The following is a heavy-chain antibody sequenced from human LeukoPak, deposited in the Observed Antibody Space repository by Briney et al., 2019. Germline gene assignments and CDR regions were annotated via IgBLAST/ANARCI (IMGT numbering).Heavy chain of an antibody. V-gene: IGHV3-23*01. J-gene: IGHJ5*02. Sequence: AGGSVRLSCAASGFTFSNYAMTWVRQAPGKGLEWVSGIRAGGGSTNFADSVRGRFTLSTDNSKNTLYLQMNSLRAEDAAIYYCAKDGGSGMGFDPWGQGTLATVSS. CDR2: IRAGGGST. CDR1: GFTFSNYA. CDR3: AKDGGSGMGFDP. D-gene: IGHD3-10*01.